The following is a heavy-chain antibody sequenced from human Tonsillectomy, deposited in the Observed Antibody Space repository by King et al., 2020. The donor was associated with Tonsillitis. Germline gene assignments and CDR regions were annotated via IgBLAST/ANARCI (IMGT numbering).Heavy chain of an antibody. CDR1: GGSISSSSYY. V-gene: IGHV4-39*01. J-gene: IGHJ4*02. CDR3: ASSISRPWSDY. CDR2: IYYSGST. D-gene: IGHD3-3*02. Sequence: QLQESGPGLVKPSETLSLTFTVSGGSISSSSYYWGWIRQPPGKGLEWIGSIYYSGSTYYNPSLKSRVTISVDTSKNQFSLQLTSVPAAEPAVYYCASSISRPWSDYWGQGTLVTVPS.